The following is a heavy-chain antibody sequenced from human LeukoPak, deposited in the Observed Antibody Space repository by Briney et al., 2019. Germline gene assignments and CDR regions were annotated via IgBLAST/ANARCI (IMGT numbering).Heavy chain of an antibody. D-gene: IGHD3-3*01. V-gene: IGHV1-69-2*01. CDR1: GYTFTDYY. J-gene: IGHJ4*02. CDR2: VDPEDGET. Sequence: ASVKISCKVSGYTFTDYYMHWVQQAPGKGLEWMGLVDPEDGETIYAEKFQGRVTITADTSTDTAYMELSSLRSEDTAAYYCATDTIFGVVTDDYWGQGTLVTVSS. CDR3: ATDTIFGVVTDDY.